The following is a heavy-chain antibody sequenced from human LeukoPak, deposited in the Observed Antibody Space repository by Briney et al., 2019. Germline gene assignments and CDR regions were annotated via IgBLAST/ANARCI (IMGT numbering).Heavy chain of an antibody. V-gene: IGHV3-48*01. J-gene: IGHJ4*02. Sequence: GGSLRLSCAASGFTFSSYSMSWVRQAPGKGLEWVSYISSSSSTISYPDSVKGRFTISRDNAKNSLYLQMNNLRAEDTAVYYCARDRCTNGVCYTFAYWGQETLVTVSS. D-gene: IGHD2-8*01. CDR3: ARDRCTNGVCYTFAY. CDR1: GFTFSSYS. CDR2: ISSSSSTI.